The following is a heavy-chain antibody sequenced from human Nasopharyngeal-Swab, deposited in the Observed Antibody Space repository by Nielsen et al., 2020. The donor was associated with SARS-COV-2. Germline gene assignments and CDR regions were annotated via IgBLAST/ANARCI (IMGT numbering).Heavy chain of an antibody. CDR2: ISSSSSYI. CDR1: GFTFSSYS. D-gene: IGHD3-3*01. CDR3: ARGRGLRFLSPHWFDP. J-gene: IGHJ5*02. V-gene: IGHV3-21*04. Sequence: GESLKISCAASGFTFSSYSMNWVRQAPGKGLEWVSSISSSSSYIYYADSVKGRFTISRDNAKNSLYLQMNSLRAEDTAVYYCARGRGLRFLSPHWFDPWGQGTLVTVSS.